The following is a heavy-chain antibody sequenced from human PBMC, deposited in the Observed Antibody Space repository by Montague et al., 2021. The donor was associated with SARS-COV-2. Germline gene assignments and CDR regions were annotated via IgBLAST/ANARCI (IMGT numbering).Heavy chain of an antibody. CDR1: GGSFSGYY. CDR3: ARGSSLLWWSPLDY. J-gene: IGHJ4*02. D-gene: IGHD2-21*01. V-gene: IGHV4-34*01. CDR2: INHSGST. Sequence: SETLSLTCAVYGGSFSGYYWSWIRQPPGKGLEWIGEINHSGSTNXNPSLKSRVTISVDTSKNQFSLKLSSVTAADTAVYYCARGSSLLWWSPLDYWGQGTLVTVSS.